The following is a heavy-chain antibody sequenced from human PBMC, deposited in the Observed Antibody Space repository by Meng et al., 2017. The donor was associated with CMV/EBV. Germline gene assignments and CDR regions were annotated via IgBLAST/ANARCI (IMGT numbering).Heavy chain of an antibody. Sequence: SGYTFTGYGISWVRQAPGQGLEWMGWIRAYDGNTNYAQKLQGRVTMTTDTSKSTAYMELRSLSSDDTAVYYCARVAYGSSWYHAFDYWGQGTLVTVSS. CDR1: GYTFTGYG. D-gene: IGHD6-13*01. V-gene: IGHV1-18*01. CDR3: ARVAYGSSWYHAFDY. CDR2: IRAYDGNT. J-gene: IGHJ4*02.